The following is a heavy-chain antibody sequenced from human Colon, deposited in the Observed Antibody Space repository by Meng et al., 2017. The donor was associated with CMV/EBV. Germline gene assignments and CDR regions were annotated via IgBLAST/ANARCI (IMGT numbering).Heavy chain of an antibody. D-gene: IGHD3-3*01. CDR2: VSYSGNT. V-gene: IGHV4-61*01. CDR3: ARVQEGFTIFGVVIPSWFDP. J-gene: IGHJ5*02. CDR1: GGSVNSGSYY. Sequence: SETLSLTCSVSGGSVNSGSYYWTWIRQPPGKGLEWIGYVSYSGNTNYNPSLKSRVTISVDTSKNQFSLKLSSVTAADTAVYYCARVQEGFTIFGVVIPSWFDPWGQGTLVTVSS.